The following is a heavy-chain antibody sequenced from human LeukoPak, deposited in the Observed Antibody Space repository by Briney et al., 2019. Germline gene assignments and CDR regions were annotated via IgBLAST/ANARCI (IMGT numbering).Heavy chain of an antibody. CDR2: INPKSGAT. D-gene: IGHD5-18*01. CDR3: ARDYSDGYNRRDAFDI. CDR1: GYSLSDFY. Sequence: ASVRVSCKASGYSLSDFYIHWVRQAPGQGLEWMGWINPKSGATTYAERFRGRVTMTRDTSFNTVYLELTSLYSDDTAVFYCARDYSDGYNRRDAFDIWGKGTTLIVSS. V-gene: IGHV1-2*02. J-gene: IGHJ3*02.